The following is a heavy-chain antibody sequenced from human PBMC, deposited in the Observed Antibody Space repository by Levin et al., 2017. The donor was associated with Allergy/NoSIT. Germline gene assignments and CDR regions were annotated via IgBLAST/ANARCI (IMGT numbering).Heavy chain of an antibody. V-gene: IGHV3-74*01. CDR1: GFTFSSYW. D-gene: IGHD3-22*01. J-gene: IGHJ2*01. CDR2: VRSDGSKT. CDR3: VRDPGYDGHDWYFDL. Sequence: GESLKISCAASGFTFSSYWMHWVRQAPGKGLVWVSRVRSDGSKTHYADSVKGRFTISRDNAKSTLYLQMNSLRAEDTAVYYCVRDPGYDGHDWYFDLWGRGTLVTVSS.